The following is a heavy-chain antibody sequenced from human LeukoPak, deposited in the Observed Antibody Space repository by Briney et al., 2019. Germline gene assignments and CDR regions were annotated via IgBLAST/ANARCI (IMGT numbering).Heavy chain of an antibody. Sequence: SETLSLTCTVSGGSISSYYWSWIRQPPGKGLEWIGYIYYSGSTNHNPSLKSRVTISVDTSKNQFSLKLSSVTAADTAVYYCAREVVVVVPTARYYYGMDVWGQGTTVTVSS. CDR1: GGSISSYY. J-gene: IGHJ6*02. V-gene: IGHV4-59*01. D-gene: IGHD3-22*01. CDR3: AREVVVVVPTARYYYGMDV. CDR2: IYYSGST.